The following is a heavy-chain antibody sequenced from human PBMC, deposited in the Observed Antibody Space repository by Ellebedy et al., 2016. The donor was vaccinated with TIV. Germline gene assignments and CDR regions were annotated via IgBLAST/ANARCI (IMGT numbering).Heavy chain of an antibody. Sequence: GGSLRLXXAASAFTFSSYAMHWVRQAPGKGLEWVSGIGSSGSSTAYADSVKGRFIISRDNSMNTLYLQMNGLRPEDTAVYYCASKLDASLVDDYWGQGTLVTVSS. CDR1: AFTFSSYA. CDR3: ASKLDASLVDDY. J-gene: IGHJ4*02. V-gene: IGHV3-NL1*01. D-gene: IGHD5-18*01. CDR2: IGSSGSST.